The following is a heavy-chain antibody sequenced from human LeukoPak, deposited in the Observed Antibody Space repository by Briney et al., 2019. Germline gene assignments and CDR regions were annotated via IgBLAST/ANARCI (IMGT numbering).Heavy chain of an antibody. D-gene: IGHD3-10*01. CDR1: GYTFTGYY. J-gene: IGHJ2*01. CDR2: IIPIFATS. V-gene: IGHV1-69*13. Sequence: GASVKVSCKASGYTFTGYYMHWVRQAPGQGLEWMGGIIPIFATSHYARKFQGRVTITADESTSTAYMELTSLKSEDTALYYCARDLRGSGTYYTIRYFDLWGRGTLVTVSS. CDR3: ARDLRGSGTYYTIRYFDL.